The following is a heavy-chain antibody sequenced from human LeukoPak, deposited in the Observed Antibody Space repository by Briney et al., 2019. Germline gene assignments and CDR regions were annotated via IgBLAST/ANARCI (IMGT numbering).Heavy chain of an antibody. CDR1: GGSISSYY. J-gene: IGHJ4*02. CDR2: INHSGST. CDR3: ARHFNYYGSGSVDY. Sequence: SETLSLTCTVSGGSISSYYWSWIRQPPGKGLEWIGEINHSGSTNYNPSLKSRVTISVDTSKNQFSLKLSSVTAADTAVYYCARHFNYYGSGSVDYWGQGTLVTVSS. V-gene: IGHV4-34*01. D-gene: IGHD3-10*01.